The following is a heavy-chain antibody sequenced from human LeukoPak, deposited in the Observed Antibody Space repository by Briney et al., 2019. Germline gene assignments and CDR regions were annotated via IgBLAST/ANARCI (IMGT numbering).Heavy chain of an antibody. CDR1: GFTFTGYY. J-gene: IGHJ5*02. CDR3: ARDIVMVTYWFDP. Sequence: ASVKVSCKASGFTFTGYYMHWVRQAPGQGLEWMGWINPNSGGTNYAQKFQGRVTMTRDTSISTAYMELSRLRSDDTAVYYCARDIVMVTYWFDPWGQGTLVTVSS. CDR2: INPNSGGT. V-gene: IGHV1-2*02. D-gene: IGHD5-18*01.